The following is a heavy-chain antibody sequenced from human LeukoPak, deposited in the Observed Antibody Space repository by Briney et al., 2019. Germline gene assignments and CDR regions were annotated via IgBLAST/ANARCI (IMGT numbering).Heavy chain of an antibody. CDR2: INPSGGST. Sequence: ASVKVSCKASGGTFSSYAISWVRQAPGQGLEWMGIINPSGGSTSYAQKFQGRVTMTRDTSTSTVYMELSSLRSEDTAVYYCARANGGGSGSYYNKSPAFDPWGQGTLVTVSS. CDR3: ARANGGGSGSYYNKSPAFDP. V-gene: IGHV1-46*01. CDR1: GGTFSSYA. D-gene: IGHD3-10*01. J-gene: IGHJ5*02.